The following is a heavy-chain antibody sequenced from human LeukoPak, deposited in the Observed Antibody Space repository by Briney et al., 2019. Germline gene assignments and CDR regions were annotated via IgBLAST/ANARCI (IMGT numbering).Heavy chain of an antibody. J-gene: IGHJ6*02. CDR1: GFTFSSYA. Sequence: GRSLRLSCAASGFTFSSYAMHWVRQAPGKGLVWVSRIKSDGSNYYADSVKGRFTIFRDNAKNTLYLQMNSLRAEDTAVYYCARGMSGYYGMDVWGQGTTVTVSS. V-gene: IGHV3-74*01. CDR3: ARGMSGYYGMDV. CDR2: IKSDGSN.